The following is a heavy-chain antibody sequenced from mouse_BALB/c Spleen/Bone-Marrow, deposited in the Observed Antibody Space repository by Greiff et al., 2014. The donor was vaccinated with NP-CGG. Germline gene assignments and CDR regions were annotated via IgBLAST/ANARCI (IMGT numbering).Heavy chain of an antibody. CDR1: GYTFTSYW. J-gene: IGHJ3*01. D-gene: IGHD3-1*01. Sequence: LVESGAELVKPGAPVKLSCKASGYTFTSYWMNWVKQRPGRGLEWIGRIDPSDSETHYNQKFKDKATLTVDKSSSTAYIQLSSLTSEDPAVYYCARGGYLFAYWGQGTLVTVSA. CDR3: ARGGYLFAY. V-gene: IGHV1-69*02. CDR2: IDPSDSET.